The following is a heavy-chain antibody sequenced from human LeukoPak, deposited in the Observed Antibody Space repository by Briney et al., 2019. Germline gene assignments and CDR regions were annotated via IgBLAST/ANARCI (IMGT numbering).Heavy chain of an antibody. V-gene: IGHV4-59*01. Sequence: PSETLSLTCTVSGGSISSYYWSWIRQPPGKGLEWIGYIYYSGSTNYNPSLKSRVTISVDTSKNQFSLKLSSVTAADTSVYYCARHSTMIGLGDAFDIWGQGTIVTVSS. D-gene: IGHD3-22*01. CDR1: GGSISSYY. CDR3: ARHSTMIGLGDAFDI. J-gene: IGHJ3*02. CDR2: IYYSGST.